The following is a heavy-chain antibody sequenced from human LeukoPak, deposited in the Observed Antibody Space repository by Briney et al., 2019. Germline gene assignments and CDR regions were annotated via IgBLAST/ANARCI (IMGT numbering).Heavy chain of an antibody. CDR1: GFTFSDYY. V-gene: IGHV3-11*01. CDR2: IYGIDSTI. CDR3: ARDAYYFDSSSYYRNAFDI. J-gene: IGHJ3*02. D-gene: IGHD3-22*01. Sequence: GGSLRLSCAASGFTFSDYYMSWIRQAPGKGLEWLSYIYGIDSTISYAASVKGRFTISRDNAKNSLYLQMNSLRAEDTAVYYCARDAYYFDSSSYYRNAFDIWGQGTVVTVSS.